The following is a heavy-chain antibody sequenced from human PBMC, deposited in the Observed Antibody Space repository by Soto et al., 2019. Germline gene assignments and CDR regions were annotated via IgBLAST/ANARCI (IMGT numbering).Heavy chain of an antibody. CDR3: ARGLPNWFDP. D-gene: IGHD2-15*01. V-gene: IGHV1-18*01. J-gene: IGHJ5*02. Sequence: QVQLVQSGAEVKKPGASVKVSCRASGYTFISYGITWVRQVPGQGLEWMGWISAFNGNTYYAQKLQDRVTMTTDTSTSTAYMEVRSLRSDDTAVYYCARGLPNWFDPWGQGTLVTVSS. CDR2: ISAFNGNT. CDR1: GYTFISYG.